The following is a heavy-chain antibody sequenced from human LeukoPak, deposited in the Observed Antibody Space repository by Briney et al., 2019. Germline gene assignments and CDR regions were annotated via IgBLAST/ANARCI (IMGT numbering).Heavy chain of an antibody. D-gene: IGHD3-22*01. CDR2: IIPIFGTA. CDR1: GYTFTSYD. Sequence: SVKVSCKASGYTFTSYDINWVRQATGQGLEWMGRIIPIFGTANYAQKFQGRVTITTDESTSTAYMELSSLRSEDTAVYYCARDVRNYYYDSSGYSWDAFDIWGQGTMVTVSS. CDR3: ARDVRNYYYDSSGYSWDAFDI. J-gene: IGHJ3*02. V-gene: IGHV1-69*05.